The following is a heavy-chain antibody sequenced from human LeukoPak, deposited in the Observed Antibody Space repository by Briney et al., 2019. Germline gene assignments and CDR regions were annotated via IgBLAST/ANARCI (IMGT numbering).Heavy chain of an antibody. Sequence: GGSLRLSCAASGFTFSSYAMSWVRQAPGKGLEWVSSISGSGDTTYYADSVKGRFTISRDNSKNTLYLQMNSLRAEDTAVYYCARGYSYALFDYWGQGTLVTVSS. CDR3: ARGYSYALFDY. D-gene: IGHD5-18*01. CDR2: ISGSGDTT. CDR1: GFTFSSYA. J-gene: IGHJ4*02. V-gene: IGHV3-23*01.